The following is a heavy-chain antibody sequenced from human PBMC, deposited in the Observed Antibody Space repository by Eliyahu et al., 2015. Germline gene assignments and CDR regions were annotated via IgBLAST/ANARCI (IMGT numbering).Heavy chain of an antibody. CDR2: TRNKANGYTT. J-gene: IGHJ3*01. CDR3: VRDNWIKQRAAFDV. D-gene: IGHD6-25*01. Sequence: GLEWIARTRNKANGYTTEYAASVKGRFIISRDDSENSVSLQMSSLKSEDTAVYYCVRDNWIKQRAAFDVWGQGTMVTVSS. V-gene: IGHV3-72*01.